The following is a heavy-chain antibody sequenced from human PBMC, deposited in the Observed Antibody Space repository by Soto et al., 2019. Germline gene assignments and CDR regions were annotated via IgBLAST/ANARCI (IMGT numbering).Heavy chain of an antibody. CDR2: ISDTGGNT. J-gene: IGHJ5*02. Sequence: PGGSLRLSCAASGFTFIHYGMSWVRQAPGKGLEWVSSISDTGGNTYYADSVKGRFTISRDNSKNTLYLQMDSLRAEDTAVYYCAKDPGAMIVVVPTWFDPWGQGTLVTVSS. D-gene: IGHD3-22*01. CDR1: GFTFIHYG. CDR3: AKDPGAMIVVVPTWFDP. V-gene: IGHV3-23*01.